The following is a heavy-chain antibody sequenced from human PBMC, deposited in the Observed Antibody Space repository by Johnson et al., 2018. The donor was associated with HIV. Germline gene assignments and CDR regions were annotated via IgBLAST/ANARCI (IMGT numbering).Heavy chain of an antibody. CDR2: ISFDGNLK. CDR3: AKERQLVRAFDI. Sequence: QVKLVESGGGVVQPGKSLRLSCVASGLSFSNFGIHWVRQAPGKGPEWVAVISFDGNLKKYADSVKGRFTTSRDNSKNTLYLQMSSLRTEDTAVYYCAKERQLVRAFDIWGQGTMVTVSS. D-gene: IGHD6-6*01. CDR1: GLSFSNFG. J-gene: IGHJ3*02. V-gene: IGHV3-30*18.